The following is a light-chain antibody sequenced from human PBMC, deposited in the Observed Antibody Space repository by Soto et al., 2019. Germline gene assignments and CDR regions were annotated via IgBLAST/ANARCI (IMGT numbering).Light chain of an antibody. CDR3: RRTYNVAFI. J-gene: IGKJ3*01. CDR2: DAT. Sequence: QMTQSPSTLSASVGDRVTITCRASHNIARRMAWYQQKPGRAPSLLIFDATTLHSGVPSRFSGGGSGTEFSLTICGRRPDDFATYDCRRTYNVAFIFGPATKVELK. V-gene: IGKV1-5*01. CDR1: HNIARR.